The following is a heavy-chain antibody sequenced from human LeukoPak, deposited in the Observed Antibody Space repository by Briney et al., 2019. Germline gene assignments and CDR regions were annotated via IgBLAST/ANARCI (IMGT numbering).Heavy chain of an antibody. CDR1: GGSISSYY. Sequence: IPSETLSLTCTVSGGSISSYYWSWIRQPPGKGLEWIGHIYYSGSTNYNPSLKSRVTISVDTSKNQFSMKLSSVTAADTAVYYCARVLFAGSGSYYNPYFGYWGQGTLVVVSS. D-gene: IGHD3-10*01. CDR2: IYYSGST. J-gene: IGHJ4*02. V-gene: IGHV4-59*01. CDR3: ARVLFAGSGSYYNPYFGY.